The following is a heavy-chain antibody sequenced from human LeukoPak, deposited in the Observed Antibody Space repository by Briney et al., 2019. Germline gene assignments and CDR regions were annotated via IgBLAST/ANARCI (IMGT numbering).Heavy chain of an antibody. Sequence: GGSLRPSCAASGFTFSASSMHWFRQAPGKGLEWVAVFSSDGSNTYYADSVKGRFAISKDNFKNTLYLQMNSLRVEDTAVYYCSRGRTETGTTWLADHWGQGTLVTVSS. CDR3: SRGRTETGTTWLADH. J-gene: IGHJ4*02. CDR2: FSSDGSNT. D-gene: IGHD1-1*01. CDR1: GFTFSASS. V-gene: IGHV3-30*09.